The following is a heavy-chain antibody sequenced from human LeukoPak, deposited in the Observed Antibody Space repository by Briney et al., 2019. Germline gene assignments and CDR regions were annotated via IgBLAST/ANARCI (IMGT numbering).Heavy chain of an antibody. Sequence: SETLSLTCAVYGGSFSGYYWSWIRQPPGKGLEWIGYIYYSGSTYYNPSLKSRVTISVDTSKNQFSLKLSSVTAADTAVYYCARERITMVRGVSNYFDYWGQGTLVTVSS. CDR1: GGSFSGYY. J-gene: IGHJ4*02. CDR3: ARERITMVRGVSNYFDY. V-gene: IGHV4-30-4*08. CDR2: IYYSGST. D-gene: IGHD3-10*01.